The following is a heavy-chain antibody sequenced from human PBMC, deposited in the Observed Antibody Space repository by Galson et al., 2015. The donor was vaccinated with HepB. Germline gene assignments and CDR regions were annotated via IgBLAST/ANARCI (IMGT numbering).Heavy chain of an antibody. J-gene: IGHJ6*02. CDR1: GFTFSSYS. Sequence: SLRLSCAASGFTFSSYSMNWVRQAPGKGLEWVSYISSSSSTIYYADSVKGRFTISRDNAKNSLYLQMNSLRDEDTAVYYCATMGGEYQLLLRVYYGMDVWGQGTTVTVSS. V-gene: IGHV3-48*02. CDR2: ISSSSSTI. CDR3: ATMGGEYQLLLRVYYGMDV. D-gene: IGHD2-2*01.